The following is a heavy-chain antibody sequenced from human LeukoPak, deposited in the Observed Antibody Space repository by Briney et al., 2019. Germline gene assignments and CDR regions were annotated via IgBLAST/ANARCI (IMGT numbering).Heavy chain of an antibody. CDR2: IYYSGST. CDR3: ARGEGNGYNYDAGAFDI. D-gene: IGHD5-24*01. CDR1: GGSISSYY. V-gene: IGHV4-59*01. J-gene: IGHJ3*02. Sequence: PSENLSLTCTVSGGSISSYYWSWIRQPPGKGLEWIGYIYYSGSTNYNPSLKSRVTTSVDTSKNQFSLKLSSVTAADTAVYYCARGEGNGYNYDAGAFDIWGQGTMVTVSS.